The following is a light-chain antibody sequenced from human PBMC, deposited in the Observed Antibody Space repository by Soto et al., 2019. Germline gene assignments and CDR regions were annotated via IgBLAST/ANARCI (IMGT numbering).Light chain of an antibody. CDR3: AAWDDSLNGVV. J-gene: IGLJ2*01. V-gene: IGLV1-36*01. CDR2: YDD. Sequence: QSALTQPPSVSEAPRQRVTISCSGSSSNIGNNAVNWYQQLPGKAPKLLIYYDDMLPSGVSDRFAGPKSGTSASLAISGLLSEDEADYYCAAWDDSLNGVVFGGGTKLTVL. CDR1: SSNIGNNA.